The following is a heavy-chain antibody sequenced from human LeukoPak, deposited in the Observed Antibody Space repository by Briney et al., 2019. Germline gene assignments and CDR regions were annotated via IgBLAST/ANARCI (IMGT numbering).Heavy chain of an antibody. Sequence: GASVKVSCKASGSTFSSYAITWVRQAPGQGLEWMGGIIPIFGTANYAQKFQGRVTITADESTSTAYMELSSLRSDDTAMYYCAKGEWVTVAGYYYYYVMDVWGQGTTVTVSS. J-gene: IGHJ6*02. CDR1: GSTFSSYA. CDR2: IIPIFGTA. CDR3: AKGEWVTVAGYYYYYVMDV. D-gene: IGHD6-13*01. V-gene: IGHV1-69*13.